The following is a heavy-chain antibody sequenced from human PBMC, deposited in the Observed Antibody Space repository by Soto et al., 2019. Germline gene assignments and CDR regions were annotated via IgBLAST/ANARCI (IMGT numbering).Heavy chain of an antibody. V-gene: IGHV3-74*01. CDR3: APLSWHYDDGNGYHFDY. Sequence: EVQLVESGGGLVQPGGSLRLSCVASGFTIENSVMHWVRQTPGKGLMSVSRITGAGDGTLYADSVQGRFTISRDNAKNTLYLQVNSLRAEDTAVYYCAPLSWHYDDGNGYHFDYWGHGTLVSVSS. CDR2: ITGAGDGT. CDR1: GFTIENSV. D-gene: IGHD3-22*01. J-gene: IGHJ4*01.